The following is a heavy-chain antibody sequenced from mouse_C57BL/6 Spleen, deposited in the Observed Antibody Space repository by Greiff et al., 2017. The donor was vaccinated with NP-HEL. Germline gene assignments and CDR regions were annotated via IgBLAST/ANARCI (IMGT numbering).Heavy chain of an antibody. CDR1: GFSLTSYG. D-gene: IGHD1-1*01. CDR3: ARKDYGSSSLFAY. CDR2: IWSGGST. Sequence: VQVVESGPGLVQPSQSLSITCTVSGFSLTSYGVHWVRQSPGKGLEWLGVIWSGGSTDYNAAFISRLSISKDNSKSQVFFKMNSLQADDTAIYYCARKDYGSSSLFAYWGQGTLVTVSA. V-gene: IGHV2-2*01. J-gene: IGHJ3*01.